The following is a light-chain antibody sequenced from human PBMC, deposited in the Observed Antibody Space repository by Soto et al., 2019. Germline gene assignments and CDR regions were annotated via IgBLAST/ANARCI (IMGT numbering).Light chain of an antibody. V-gene: IGLV2-8*01. J-gene: IGLJ1*01. CDR2: EVS. CDR1: TSAVGSYNY. Sequence: QSALTQPPSASGSPGQSVTLSCTGKTSAVGSYNYVSWYQQHPGKAPKLMIFEVSKRPSGVPDRVSGSKSGNTASLTVSGLQAEADADYYCSSYAGTNTRYLFGTGTKLTVL. CDR3: SSYAGTNTRYL.